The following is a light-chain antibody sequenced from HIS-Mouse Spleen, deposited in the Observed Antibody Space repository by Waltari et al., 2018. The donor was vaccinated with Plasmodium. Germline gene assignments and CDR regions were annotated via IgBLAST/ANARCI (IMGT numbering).Light chain of an antibody. J-gene: IGLJ3*02. CDR1: SRAVGVYNY. CDR2: DVS. Sequence: QSALTQPASVSGSPGQSITISCTGTSRAVGVYNYVSWYQQHPGKAPKLMIYDVSNRPSGVSNRFSGSKSGNTASLTISGLQAEDEADYYCSSYTSSSTRVFGGGTKLTVL. CDR3: SSYTSSSTRV. V-gene: IGLV2-14*03.